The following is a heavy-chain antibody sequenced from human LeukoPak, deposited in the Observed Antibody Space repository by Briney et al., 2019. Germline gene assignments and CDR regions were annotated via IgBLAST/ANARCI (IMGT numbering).Heavy chain of an antibody. J-gene: IGHJ5*02. CDR2: IDPSGGST. D-gene: IGHD5-12*01. CDR3: ATLDVRWLPDL. CDR1: GYTFTSYY. Sequence: ASVKVSCKASGYTFTSYYMHWVRQAPGQGLEWMGIIDPSGGSTSYAQKFQGRVTMTRDTSTSTVYMELSSLRSEDTAVYYCATLDVRWLPDLWGQGTLVTVSS. V-gene: IGHV1-46*01.